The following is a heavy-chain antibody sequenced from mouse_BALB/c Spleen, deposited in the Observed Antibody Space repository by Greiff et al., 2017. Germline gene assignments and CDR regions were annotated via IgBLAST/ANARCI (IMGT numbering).Heavy chain of an antibody. J-gene: IGHJ2*01. CDR1: GYAFSSSW. Sequence: QVQLQQSGPELVKPGASVKISCKASGYAFSSSWMNWVKQRPGQGLEWIGRIYPGDGDTNYNGKFKGKATLTADKSSSTAYMQLSSLTSVDSAVYFCARGSYGSPLDYWGQGTTLTVSS. CDR3: ARGSYGSPLDY. CDR2: IYPGDGDT. D-gene: IGHD2-1*01. V-gene: IGHV1-82*01.